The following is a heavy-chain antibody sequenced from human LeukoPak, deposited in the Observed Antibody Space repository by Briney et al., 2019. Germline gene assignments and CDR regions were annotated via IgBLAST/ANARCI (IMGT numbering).Heavy chain of an antibody. Sequence: GASVKVSCKASGYTFTSYGISWVRQAPGQGLEWMGGIIPIFGTANYAQKFQGRVTITADKSTSTAYMELSSLRSEDTAVYYCASLGGVGATIGAFDIWGQGTMVTVSS. V-gene: IGHV1-69*06. CDR1: GYTFTSYG. CDR2: IIPIFGTA. D-gene: IGHD1-26*01. CDR3: ASLGGVGATIGAFDI. J-gene: IGHJ3*02.